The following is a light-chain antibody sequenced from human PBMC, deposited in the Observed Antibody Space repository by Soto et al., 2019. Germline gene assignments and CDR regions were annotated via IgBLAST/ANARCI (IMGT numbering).Light chain of an antibody. V-gene: IGLV2-8*01. CDR3: TSYAGSNIVV. Sequence: QSALTQPPSASGSPGQSVTIPCTGTSSDVGAYDHVSWYQQHPGKAPKLIIYEVTKRPAGVPDRFSGSKSGNTASLTVSGLQAEDEADYYCTSYAGSNIVVFGGGTKVTVL. CDR1: SSDVGAYDH. CDR2: EVT. J-gene: IGLJ2*01.